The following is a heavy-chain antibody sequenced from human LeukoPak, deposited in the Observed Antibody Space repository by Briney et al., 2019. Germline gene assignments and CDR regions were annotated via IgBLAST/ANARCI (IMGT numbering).Heavy chain of an antibody. CDR1: GFTFSSYW. CDR3: ARDGTAAGLYFDL. J-gene: IGHJ4*01. V-gene: IGHV3-7*01. D-gene: IGHD6-13*01. CDR2: INQDGGEK. Sequence: PGGSLRLSCAVSGFTFSSYWMNWVRQAPGKGLEGVASINQDGGEKSYVDSVKGRFTISRDNAKNSLYLQMSSLRAEDTAVYYCARDGTAAGLYFDLWGQGTLVTVSS.